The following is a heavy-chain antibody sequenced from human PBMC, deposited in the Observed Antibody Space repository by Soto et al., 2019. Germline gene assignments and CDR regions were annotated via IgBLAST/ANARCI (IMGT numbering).Heavy chain of an antibody. V-gene: IGHV4-31*03. CDR1: GGSISSGGYY. CDR3: ARGPSGTFGYSPASFDY. CDR2: IYYSGST. Sequence: QVQLQESGPGLVKPSQTLSLTCTVSGGSISSGGYYWSWIRQHPGKGLEWIGYIYYSGSTYYNPSLKSRVTISVDTSKNQFSLKLSSVTAADTAVYYGARGPSGTFGYSPASFDYWGQGTLVTVSS. D-gene: IGHD5-18*01. J-gene: IGHJ4*02.